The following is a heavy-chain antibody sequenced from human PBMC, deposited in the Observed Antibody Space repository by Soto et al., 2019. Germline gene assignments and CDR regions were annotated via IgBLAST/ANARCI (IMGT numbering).Heavy chain of an antibody. CDR2: VHGGGST. CDR1: GFTVSNNH. Sequence: VQLVESGGVLIQPGGSLRLSCAASGFTVSNNHMTWVLQVAGKGLELVSFVHGGGSTSYADSVKGRFTISRDNSKNTLCVEMEGLRAEDTAIYYWAGRLTTAASLDYWGRGTLVTVSS. CDR3: AGRLTTAASLDY. V-gene: IGHV3-53*01. D-gene: IGHD3-16*01. J-gene: IGHJ4*02.